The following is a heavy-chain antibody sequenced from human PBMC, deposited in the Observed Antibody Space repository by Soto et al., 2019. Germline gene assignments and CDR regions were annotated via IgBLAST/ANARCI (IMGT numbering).Heavy chain of an antibody. CDR3: AKESRFLEWLPTDY. V-gene: IGHV3-30*18. CDR1: GXTFSSYW. D-gene: IGHD3-3*01. J-gene: IGHJ4*02. CDR2: ISYDGSNK. Sequence: GSLRLSCAASGXTFSSYWMHWVRQAPGKGLEWVAVISYDGSNKYYADSVKGRFTISRDNSKNTLYLQMNSLRAEDTAVYYCAKESRFLEWLPTDYWGQGTLGTVSS.